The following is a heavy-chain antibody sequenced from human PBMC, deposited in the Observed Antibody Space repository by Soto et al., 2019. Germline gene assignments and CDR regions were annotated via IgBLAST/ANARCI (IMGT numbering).Heavy chain of an antibody. Sequence: ASVKVSCKASGYTFTGYYIHWVREAPGQGLEWMGWINPQTGGTGYAQKFQGRVTLSRDTSINTAYLELSRLTFDDAAVYFCARERYQVISDGMDVWGQGTTVTVSS. CDR3: ARERYQVISDGMDV. V-gene: IGHV1-2*02. CDR2: INPQTGGT. CDR1: GYTFTGYY. J-gene: IGHJ6*02. D-gene: IGHD2-2*01.